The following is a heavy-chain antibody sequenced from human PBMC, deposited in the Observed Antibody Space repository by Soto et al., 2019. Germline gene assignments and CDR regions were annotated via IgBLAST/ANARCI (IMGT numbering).Heavy chain of an antibody. J-gene: IGHJ6*02. D-gene: IGHD2-15*01. CDR2: IYPGDSDT. CDR1: GYSFTSYW. V-gene: IGHV5-51*01. Sequence: GESLKISCKGSGYSFTSYWIGWVRQMPGKGLEWMGIIYPGDSDTRYSPSFQGQVTISADKSISTAYLQWSSLKASDTAMYYCARGGYCSGGSCYPTGYYYYYYGMDVWGQGTTVTVSS. CDR3: ARGGYCSGGSCYPTGYYYYYYGMDV.